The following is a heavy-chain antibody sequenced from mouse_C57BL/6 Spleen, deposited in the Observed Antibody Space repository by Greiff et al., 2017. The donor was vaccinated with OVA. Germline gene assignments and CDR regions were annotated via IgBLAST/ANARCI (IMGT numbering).Heavy chain of an antibody. CDR3: TRVDGIGAY. CDR2: IDPETGGT. V-gene: IGHV1-15*01. CDR1: GYTFTDYE. D-gene: IGHD2-1*01. J-gene: IGHJ3*01. Sequence: VRPGASVTLSCKASGYTFTDYEMHWVKQTPVHGLEWIGAIDPETGGTAYNQKFKGKAILTADKSSSTAYMELRSLTSEDSAVYYCTRVDGIGAYWGQGTLVTVSA.